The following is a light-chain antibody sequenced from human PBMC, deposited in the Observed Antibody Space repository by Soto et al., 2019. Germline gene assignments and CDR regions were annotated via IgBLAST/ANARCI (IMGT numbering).Light chain of an antibody. Sequence: EKEMTQSPSTLSVSTGERATLSCRASQSVSSNLAWYQQKPGQAPRLLIYGASTRATRIPARFSGCGSGTDFTLTISSLQPEDFAVYHCQHDYNPWTFGQGTNVAIK. CDR1: QSVSSN. V-gene: IGKV3-15*01. CDR2: GAS. CDR3: QHDYNPWT. J-gene: IGKJ1*01.